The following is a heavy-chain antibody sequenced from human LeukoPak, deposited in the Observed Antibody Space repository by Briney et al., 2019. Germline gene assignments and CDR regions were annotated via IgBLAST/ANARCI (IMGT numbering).Heavy chain of an antibody. D-gene: IGHD3-22*01. CDR2: IRSKAYGGTT. Sequence: GRSLRLSCTASGFTFGDYAMSWVRQAPGKGLEWVGFIRSKAYGGTTEYAASVKGRFTISRDDSKSNAYLQMNSLKTEDTAVYYCTRGNHYYDSSGYSYWGQGTLVTVSS. CDR1: GFTFGDYA. V-gene: IGHV3-49*04. CDR3: TRGNHYYDSSGYSY. J-gene: IGHJ4*02.